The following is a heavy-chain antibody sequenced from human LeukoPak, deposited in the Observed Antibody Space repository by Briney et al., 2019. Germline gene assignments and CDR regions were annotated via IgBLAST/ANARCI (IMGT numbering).Heavy chain of an antibody. Sequence: SETLSLTCTVSGDSISSSSYYWGWLRQPPGAGLEWLGSIYYSGSTYYNPSLKSRVTISVDTSKNQFSLKLSSVTAADTAVYYCARDTLWFDPWGQGTLVTVSS. CDR1: GDSISSSSYY. D-gene: IGHD2-15*01. CDR3: ARDTLWFDP. CDR2: IYYSGST. J-gene: IGHJ5*02. V-gene: IGHV4-39*07.